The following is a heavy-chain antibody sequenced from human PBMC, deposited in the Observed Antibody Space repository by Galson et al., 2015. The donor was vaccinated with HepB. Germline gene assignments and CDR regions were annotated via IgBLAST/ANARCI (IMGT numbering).Heavy chain of an antibody. D-gene: IGHD6-19*01. CDR1: GYTFTSYY. J-gene: IGHJ5*02. Sequence: SVKVSCKASGYTFTSYYMHWVRQAPGQGLEWMGIINPSGGSTRYAQKFQGRVTITRDMSTGTAYMELSSLRSEDTAVYYCAAELSSGRPWGSWGQGTLVTVSS. CDR2: INPSGGST. CDR3: AAELSSGRPWGS. V-gene: IGHV1-46*01.